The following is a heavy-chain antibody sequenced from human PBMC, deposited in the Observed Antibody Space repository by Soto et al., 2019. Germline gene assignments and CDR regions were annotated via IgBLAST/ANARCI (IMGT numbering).Heavy chain of an antibody. CDR2: IYNSGST. CDR1: GGSINNNGYF. CDR3: ARWPSGDKVDY. V-gene: IGHV4-30-4*01. D-gene: IGHD1-26*01. Sequence: QVQLQESGPGVVEPSQTLSLTCTVSGGSINNNGYFWSWIRQPPGSGLEWIGPIYNSGSTYSNPSLKSRLTISVDTSKNQFSLKLISVTAADTAVYYCARWPSGDKVDYWGQGTLVTVSS. J-gene: IGHJ4*02.